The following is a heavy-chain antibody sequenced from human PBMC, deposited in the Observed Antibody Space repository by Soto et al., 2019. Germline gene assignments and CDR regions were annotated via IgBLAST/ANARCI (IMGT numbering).Heavy chain of an antibody. CDR3: ARDMGVAARPGDYYYGMDV. J-gene: IGHJ6*02. D-gene: IGHD6-6*01. CDR2: IWYDGSNK. CDR1: GFTFSSYC. Sequence: GGSLRLSCGASGFTFSSYCMHWVRQAPGKGLEWVAVIWYDGSNKYYADSVKGRFTISRDNAKNSLYLQMNSLRAEDTAVYYCARDMGVAARPGDYYYGMDVWGQGTTVTVSS. V-gene: IGHV3-33*01.